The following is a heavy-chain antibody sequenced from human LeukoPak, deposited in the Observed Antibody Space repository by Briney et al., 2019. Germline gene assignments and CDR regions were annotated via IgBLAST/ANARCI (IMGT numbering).Heavy chain of an antibody. CDR1: GFTFSSYS. CDR3: ARAYLRFLEWQKIDY. D-gene: IGHD3-3*01. Sequence: GGSLRLSCAASGFTFSSYSMNWVRQAPGKGLEWVSSTSSSSSYIYYADSVKGRFTISRDSAKNSLYLQMNSLRAEDTAVYYCARAYLRFLEWQKIDYWGQGTLVTVSS. V-gene: IGHV3-21*01. CDR2: TSSSSSYI. J-gene: IGHJ4*02.